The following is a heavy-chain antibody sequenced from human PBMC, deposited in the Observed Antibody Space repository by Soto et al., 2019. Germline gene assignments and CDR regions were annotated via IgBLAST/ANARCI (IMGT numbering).Heavy chain of an antibody. D-gene: IGHD4-17*01. J-gene: IGHJ4*02. CDR3: ARETRLRSFDY. CDR1: GFTFSSYS. Sequence: EVQLVESGGGLVQPGGSLRLSCAASGFTFSSYSMNWVRQAPGKGLEWVSYISSSSSTIYYADSVKGRFTISRDNAKNSLYLQMYSLRDEDTAVYYCARETRLRSFDYWGQGTLVTVSS. CDR2: ISSSSSTI. V-gene: IGHV3-48*02.